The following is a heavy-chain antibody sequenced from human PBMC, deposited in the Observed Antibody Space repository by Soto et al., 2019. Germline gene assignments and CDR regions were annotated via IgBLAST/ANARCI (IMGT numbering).Heavy chain of an antibody. CDR1: GGTFSSYD. J-gene: IGHJ3*02. CDR3: ASGLTADSSVYYFRAFDI. D-gene: IGHD3-22*01. Sequence: QVQLVQSGAEVKKPGSSVKVSCKASGGTFSSYDISWVRQAPGQGLEWMGGIIPNFGTANYEQKFQGRVTITAEKSTRTAHMERSSLRSEDTAVYYCASGLTADSSVYYFRAFDIYAQDTMATVSS. V-gene: IGHV1-69*06. CDR2: IIPNFGTA.